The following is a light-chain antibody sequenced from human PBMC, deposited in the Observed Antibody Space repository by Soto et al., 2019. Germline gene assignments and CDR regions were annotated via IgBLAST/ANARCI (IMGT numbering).Light chain of an antibody. J-gene: IGKJ4*01. CDR3: QQYYSTPLT. CDR2: WAS. Sequence: DIVMTQSPDSLAVSLGERATINCKSSQSVLYSSNNRNYLAWYQQKPGQSPKLLIYWASTRESGVPDRFSGSGSGTDFTLTISSLQAEDVAVYYCQQYYSTPLTFGGGTKVEI. V-gene: IGKV4-1*01. CDR1: QSVLYSSNNRNY.